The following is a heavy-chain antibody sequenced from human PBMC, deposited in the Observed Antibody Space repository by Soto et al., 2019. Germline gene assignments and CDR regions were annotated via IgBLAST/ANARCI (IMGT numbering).Heavy chain of an antibody. CDR2: IKQDGGEK. CDR3: ARDRGYCSGGTCYTVLDY. Sequence: PGGSLRLSCAASGFTFSTYWMNWVRQAPGKGLEWVANIKQDGGEKYYVDSVKGRFTISRDNAKSSLYLQMNSLRAGDTAVYYCARDRGYCSGGTCYTVLDYWGQGTLVTVS. J-gene: IGHJ4*02. D-gene: IGHD2-15*01. V-gene: IGHV3-7*01. CDR1: GFTFSTYW.